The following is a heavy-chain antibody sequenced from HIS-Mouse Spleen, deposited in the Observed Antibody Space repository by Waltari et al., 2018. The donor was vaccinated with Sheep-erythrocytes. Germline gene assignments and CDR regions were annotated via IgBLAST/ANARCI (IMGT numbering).Heavy chain of an antibody. V-gene: IGHV1-69*04. Sequence: QVQLVQSGAEVKKPGSSVKVSCKASGGTFSSYAISWVRQAPGQGLEWMGRNIPILGIENYAQKVQGRVTITADKSTSTAYMELSSLRSEDTAVYYCAQTGATTPHFDYWGQGTLVTVSS. CDR2: NIPILGIE. CDR3: AQTGATTPHFDY. CDR1: GGTFSSYA. J-gene: IGHJ4*02. D-gene: IGHD1-26*01.